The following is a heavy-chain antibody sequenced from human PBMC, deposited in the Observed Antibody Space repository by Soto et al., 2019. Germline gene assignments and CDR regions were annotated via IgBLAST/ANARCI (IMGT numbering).Heavy chain of an antibody. Sequence: PGGSLRLSCAASGFTFSSYAMSWVRQAPGKGLEWVSAISGSGGSTYYADSVKGRFTISRDNSKNTLYLQMNSLRAEDTAVYYCATDGIAAAGTAEYLQRWGQGTLVTVSS. CDR3: ATDGIAAAGTAEYLQR. CDR2: ISGSGGST. CDR1: GFTFSSYA. D-gene: IGHD6-13*01. V-gene: IGHV3-23*01. J-gene: IGHJ1*01.